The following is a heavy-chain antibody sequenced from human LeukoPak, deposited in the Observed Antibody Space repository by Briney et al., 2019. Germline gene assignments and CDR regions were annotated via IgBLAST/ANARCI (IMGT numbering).Heavy chain of an antibody. Sequence: SVKVSCKASGGTFSSYAISWVRQAPGQGLEWMGRIIPIFGTANYAQKFQGRVTITTDEPTSTAYMELSSLRSEDTAVYYCARVMAPSGYYDYWGQGTLVTVSS. D-gene: IGHD3-22*01. J-gene: IGHJ4*02. CDR2: IIPIFGTA. CDR1: GGTFSSYA. CDR3: ARVMAPSGYYDY. V-gene: IGHV1-69*05.